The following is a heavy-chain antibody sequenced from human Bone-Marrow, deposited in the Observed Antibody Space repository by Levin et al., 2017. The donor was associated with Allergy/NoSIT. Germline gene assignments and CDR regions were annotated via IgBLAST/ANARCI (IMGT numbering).Heavy chain of an antibody. D-gene: IGHD3-3*01. CDR1: GYTFTGYY. V-gene: IGHV1-2*04. Sequence: GASVKVSCKASGYTFTGYYMHWVRQAPGQGLEWMGWINPNSGGTNYAQKFQGWVTMTRDTSISTAYMELSRLRSDDTAVYYCARGDREGWGVWSGYFVADGFDPWGQGTLVTVSS. CDR2: INPNSGGT. J-gene: IGHJ5*02. CDR3: ARGDREGWGVWSGYFVADGFDP.